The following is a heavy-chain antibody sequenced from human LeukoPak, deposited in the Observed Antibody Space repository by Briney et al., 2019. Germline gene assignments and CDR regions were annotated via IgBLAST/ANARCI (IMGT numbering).Heavy chain of an antibody. CDR3: ARDRNYYGSGNYHMDY. Sequence: ASVKVSCKASGYTFTDYYMHWVRQAPGQGLEWMGWINPNSGVTNYSQKFQGRVTMTRDTSINTAYMELSGLKSDDTAVYYCARDRNYYGSGNYHMDYWGQGTLVTVSS. V-gene: IGHV1-2*02. CDR2: INPNSGVT. CDR1: GYTFTDYY. J-gene: IGHJ4*02. D-gene: IGHD3-10*01.